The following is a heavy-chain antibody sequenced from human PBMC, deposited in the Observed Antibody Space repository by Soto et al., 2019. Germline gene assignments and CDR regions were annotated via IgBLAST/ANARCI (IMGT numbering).Heavy chain of an antibody. D-gene: IGHD2-8*01. CDR3: AKDMEMTGSCTNGLCWTLDY. CDR1: GFTCSSYA. CDR2: ISGSGVST. Sequence: GGSLRLSCAASGFTCSSYAMSWVRQAPGKGLEWVSVISGSGVSTYYADSVKGRFTISRDKSKNTLYLQMNSLRAEDTAVYFCAKDMEMTGSCTNGLCWTLDYWGPGTLVTVSS. V-gene: IGHV3-23*01. J-gene: IGHJ4*02.